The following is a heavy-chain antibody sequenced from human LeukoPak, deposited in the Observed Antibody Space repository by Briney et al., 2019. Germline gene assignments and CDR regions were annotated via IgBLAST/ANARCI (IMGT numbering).Heavy chain of an antibody. CDR3: ARDGITMRILEY. CDR1: GFTFSSYE. D-gene: IGHD3-10*01. CDR2: ISSSGSTI. V-gene: IGHV3-48*03. J-gene: IGHJ4*02. Sequence: HLGGSLRLSCAASGFTFSSYEMNWVRQAPGKGLEWVSYISSSGSTIYYADSMKGRFTISRDNAKNSLYLQMDSLRAEDTAVYYCARDGITMRILEYWGQGTLVTVSS.